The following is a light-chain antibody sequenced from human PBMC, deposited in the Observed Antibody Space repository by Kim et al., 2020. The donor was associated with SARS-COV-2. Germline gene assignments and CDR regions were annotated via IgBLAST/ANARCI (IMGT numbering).Light chain of an antibody. CDR2: AAS. V-gene: IGKV3-11*01. J-gene: IGKJ4*01. Sequence: EIVLTQSPATLSLSPGERATLSCRASQSVSSYLAWHQQKPGQAPRLLIYAASARATGIPARFSGSGSGTDFTLTISSLEPEDFAVYYCQQRSIWPLTFGGGTKVDIK. CDR3: QQRSIWPLT. CDR1: QSVSSY.